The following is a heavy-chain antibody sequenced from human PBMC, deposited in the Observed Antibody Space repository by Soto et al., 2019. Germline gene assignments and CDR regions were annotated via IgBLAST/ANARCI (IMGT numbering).Heavy chain of an antibody. V-gene: IGHV1-69*08. Sequence: QVQLVQSGAEVKKPGSSVKVSCKASGGTFSSYTISWVRQAPGKGLEWMGRIIPILGIANYAQKFQGRVTITADKSTSTAYMELSSLRSEDTAVYYCARDGGIGTTAQKFDYWGQGTLVTVSS. CDR2: IIPILGIA. CDR1: GGTFSSYT. D-gene: IGHD4-4*01. J-gene: IGHJ4*02. CDR3: ARDGGIGTTAQKFDY.